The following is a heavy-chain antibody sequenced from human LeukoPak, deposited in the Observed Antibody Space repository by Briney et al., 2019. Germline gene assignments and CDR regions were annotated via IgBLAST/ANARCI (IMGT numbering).Heavy chain of an antibody. J-gene: IGHJ4*02. CDR1: GFTFSSYS. CDR3: ARKRGYYYGSGSYYNYFDY. CDR2: ISSSSSTI. Sequence: GGSLRLYCAASGFTFSSYSMNWVRQAPGKGLEWVSYISSSSSTIYYADSVKGRFTISRDNAKNSLYLQMNSLRAEDTAVYYCARKRGYYYGSGSYYNYFDYWGQGTLVTVSS. D-gene: IGHD3-10*01. V-gene: IGHV3-48*04.